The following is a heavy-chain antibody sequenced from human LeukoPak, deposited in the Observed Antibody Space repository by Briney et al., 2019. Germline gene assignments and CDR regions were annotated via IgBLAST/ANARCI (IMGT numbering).Heavy chain of an antibody. D-gene: IGHD3-22*01. Sequence: SETLSLTCTVSGGSISSYYWSWIRQPPGKGLEWIGYIYYSGSTNYNPSLKSRVTISVDTSKNQFSLKLSSVTAADTAVYYCARGRAWNYHDSRCPYGMDVWGQGTTVTVPS. CDR2: IYYSGST. V-gene: IGHV4-59*01. CDR3: ARGRAWNYHDSRCPYGMDV. J-gene: IGHJ6*02. CDR1: GGSISSYY.